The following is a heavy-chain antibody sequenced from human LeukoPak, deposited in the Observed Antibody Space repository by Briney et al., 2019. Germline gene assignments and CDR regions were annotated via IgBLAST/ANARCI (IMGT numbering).Heavy chain of an antibody. D-gene: IGHD6-19*01. Sequence: PGGSLRLSCAASVFTFSSYAMSWVRQAPGKGLEWVSAISGSGITTYYADSVKGRFTISRDNSKNTLYLQMNSLRAEDTAVYYCATRVVAGPFEYWGQGTLVTVSS. CDR2: ISGSGITT. CDR3: ATRVVAGPFEY. V-gene: IGHV3-23*01. CDR1: VFTFSSYA. J-gene: IGHJ4*02.